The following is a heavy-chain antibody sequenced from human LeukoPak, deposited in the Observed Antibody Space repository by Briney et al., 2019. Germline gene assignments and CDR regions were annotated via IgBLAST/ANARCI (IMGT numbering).Heavy chain of an antibody. D-gene: IGHD3-22*01. CDR3: ARSTYYYDSSGYKFAFDI. J-gene: IGHJ3*02. CDR2: INPNSGGT. V-gene: IGHV1-2*02. Sequence: EASVKVSCKASGYTFTGYYMHWVRQDPGQGLEWMGWINPNSGGTNYAQKFQGRVTMTRDTSISTAYMELSRLRSDDTAVYYCARSTYYYDSSGYKFAFDIWGQGTMVTVSS. CDR1: GYTFTGYY.